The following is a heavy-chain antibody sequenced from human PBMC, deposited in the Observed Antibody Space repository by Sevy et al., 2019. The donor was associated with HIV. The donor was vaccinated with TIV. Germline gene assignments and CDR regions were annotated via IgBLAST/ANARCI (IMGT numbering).Heavy chain of an antibody. CDR1: GFTFSDYY. D-gene: IGHD3-10*01. CDR3: ARDAKPGSGVSEFDY. CDR2: ISSSGSTI. V-gene: IGHV3-11*01. Sequence: GGSLRLSCAASGFTFSDYYMSWIRQAPGKGLEWVSYISSSGSTIYYADSVKGRFTISRDNAKNSLYLQMNSLRAEDTAVYYCARDAKPGSGVSEFDYWGQGTLVTVSS. J-gene: IGHJ4*02.